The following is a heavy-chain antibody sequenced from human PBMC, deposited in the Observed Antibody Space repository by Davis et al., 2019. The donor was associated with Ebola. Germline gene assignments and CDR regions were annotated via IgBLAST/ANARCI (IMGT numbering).Heavy chain of an antibody. Sequence: PGGSLRLSCEASGFTFHDHAIHWVRQPPRKGLEWVSVIYSGGSTYYADSVKGRFTISRDNSKNTLYLQMNSLRAEDTAVYYCMSLTGGSWGQGTLVTVSS. J-gene: IGHJ5*02. CDR2: IYSGGST. D-gene: IGHD3-16*01. CDR3: MSLTGGS. V-gene: IGHV3-66*01. CDR1: GFTFHDHA.